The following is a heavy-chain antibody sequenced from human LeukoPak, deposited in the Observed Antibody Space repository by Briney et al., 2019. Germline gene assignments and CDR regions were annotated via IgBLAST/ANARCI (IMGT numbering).Heavy chain of an antibody. CDR3: ARRNAFDI. CDR1: GGSFSGYY. J-gene: IGHJ3*02. CDR2: IYYSGST. V-gene: IGHV4-59*01. Sequence: PSETLSLTCAVYGGSFSGYYWSWIRQPPGKGLEWIGFIYYSGSTSYNPSLKSRVSISVDTSKNQISLKLSSVTAADTAVYYCARRNAFDIWGQGTMVTVSS.